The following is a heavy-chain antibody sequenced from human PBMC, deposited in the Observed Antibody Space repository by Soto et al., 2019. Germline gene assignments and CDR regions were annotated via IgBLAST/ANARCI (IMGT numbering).Heavy chain of an antibody. D-gene: IGHD3-3*01. J-gene: IGHJ5*02. CDR1: GGSISSSSYY. Sequence: PSETLSLTCTVSGGSISSSSYYWGWIRQPPGKGLEWIGSIYYSGITYYNPSLKSRVTISVDTSKNQFSLKLSSVTAADTAVYYCAIHPYDFWSGRLQGWFDPWGQGTLVTVSS. CDR2: IYYSGIT. CDR3: AIHPYDFWSGRLQGWFDP. V-gene: IGHV4-39*01.